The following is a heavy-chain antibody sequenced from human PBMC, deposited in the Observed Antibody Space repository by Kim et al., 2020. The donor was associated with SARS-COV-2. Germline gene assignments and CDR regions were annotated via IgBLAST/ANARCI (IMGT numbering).Heavy chain of an antibody. CDR1: GYTFTSYA. V-gene: IGHV7-4-1*02. CDR2: INTNTGNP. D-gene: IGHD1-26*01. Sequence: ASVKVSCKASGYTFTSYAMNWVRQAPGQGLEWMGWINTNTGNPTYAQGFTGRFVFSLDTSVSTAYLQISSLKAEDTAVYYCARGDSGSYYYYYYYMDVWGKGTTVTVSS. J-gene: IGHJ6*03. CDR3: ARGDSGSYYYYYYYMDV.